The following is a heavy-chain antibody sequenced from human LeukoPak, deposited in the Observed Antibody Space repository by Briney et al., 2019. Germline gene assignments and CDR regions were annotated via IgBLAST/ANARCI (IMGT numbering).Heavy chain of an antibody. Sequence: GGSLRLSCAASVFTFSINWLNCVRDAPGKGLVWGSRINSDGSNITYANSVKGLFTISRDNAKNTLYLQMISLRAEDTAVYYCGSSGSGYFPLHWGQGTLVTVSS. CDR2: INSDGSNI. J-gene: IGHJ4*02. CDR3: GSSGSGYFPLH. CDR1: VFTFSINW. D-gene: IGHD3-22*01. V-gene: IGHV3-74*01.